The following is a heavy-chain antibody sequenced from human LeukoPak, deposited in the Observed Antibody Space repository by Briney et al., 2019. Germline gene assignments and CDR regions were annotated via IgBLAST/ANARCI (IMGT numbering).Heavy chain of an antibody. CDR3: ALIGVVIPPDTYDV. D-gene: IGHD2-21*01. CDR2: IRYDGSDS. CDR1: GFTFGDYA. V-gene: IGHV3-30*02. Sequence: QPGGSLRLSCSAFGFTFGDYAFHWVRQAPGKGLEWLAFIRYDGSDSYYADSVKGRFTISRDNSKKPLYLQMDSLRTEDTAFYYCALIGVVIPPDTYDVWGQGTLVTVSS. J-gene: IGHJ3*01.